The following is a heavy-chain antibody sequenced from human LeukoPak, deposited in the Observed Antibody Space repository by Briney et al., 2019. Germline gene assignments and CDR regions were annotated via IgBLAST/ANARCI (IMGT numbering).Heavy chain of an antibody. CDR2: IYRSGST. Sequence: SSETLSLTCTVSGYSINSGYYWVWMRQPPGKGLEWIGSIYRSGSTNYNPSLKSRVTISVDTSKNQFSLKVSSVTAADTAVYYCARGDCSGSICYSPMDVWGTGTTVTVSS. J-gene: IGHJ6*03. CDR3: ARGDCSGSICYSPMDV. D-gene: IGHD2-21*01. V-gene: IGHV4-38-2*02. CDR1: GYSINSGYY.